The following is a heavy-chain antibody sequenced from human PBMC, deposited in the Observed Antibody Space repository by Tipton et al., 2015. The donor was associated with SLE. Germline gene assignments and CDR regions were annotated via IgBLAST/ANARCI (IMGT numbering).Heavy chain of an antibody. Sequence: SLRLSCVASRFTFSDHYMNWARQAPGKGLEWVSSISSSTTYIYYADSVKGRFTISRDNAKNSLYLQMNSLRAEDTAVYYCATLSSDSRWKGHFDYWGQGTLVTVSS. CDR3: ATLSSDSRWKGHFDY. D-gene: IGHD6-13*01. J-gene: IGHJ4*02. CDR1: RFTFSDHY. CDR2: ISSSTTYI. V-gene: IGHV3-21*01.